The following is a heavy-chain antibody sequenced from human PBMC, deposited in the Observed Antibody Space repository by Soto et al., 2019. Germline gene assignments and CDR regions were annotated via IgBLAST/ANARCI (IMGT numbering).Heavy chain of an antibody. Sequence: QVQVVESGGGVVQPGRSLILSSAASGFTFSNYGMQWVRQALGQGLEWVAVRSYAGSNKYYADSVKGRFTISRDNAKNTLYLQMNSLRNEDTAVYYCAGGWRWGDYWGEGTLVTVSS. V-gene: IGHV3-30*03. CDR1: GFTFSNYG. J-gene: IGHJ4*02. CDR2: RSYAGSNK. CDR3: AGGWRWGDY. D-gene: IGHD3-16*01.